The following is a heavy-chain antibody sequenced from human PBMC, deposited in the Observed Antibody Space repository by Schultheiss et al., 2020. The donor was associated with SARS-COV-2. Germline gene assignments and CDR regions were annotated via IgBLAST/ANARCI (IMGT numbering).Heavy chain of an antibody. Sequence: GGSLRLSCAASGFTFSSYWMHWVRQAPGKGLVWVSRINSDGSSTSYADSVKGRFTISRDNAKNTLYLQMNSLRAEDTAVYYCASPISGSRSSGAFDIWGQGTMVTVSS. V-gene: IGHV3-74*01. D-gene: IGHD1-26*01. CDR2: INSDGSST. CDR1: GFTFSSYW. CDR3: ASPISGSRSSGAFDI. J-gene: IGHJ3*02.